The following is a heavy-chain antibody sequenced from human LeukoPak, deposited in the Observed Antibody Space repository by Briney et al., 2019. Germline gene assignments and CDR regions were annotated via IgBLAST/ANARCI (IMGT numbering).Heavy chain of an antibody. CDR2: INPNSGGT. V-gene: IGHV1-2*02. Sequence: GASVKVSCKASGYTFTSYDINWVRQATGQGLEWMGWINPNSGGTNYAQKFQGRVTMTRDTSISTAYMELSRLRSDDTAVYYCARGSRDPANDYWGQGTLVTVSS. D-gene: IGHD2-2*01. CDR3: ARGSRDPANDY. J-gene: IGHJ4*02. CDR1: GYTFTSYD.